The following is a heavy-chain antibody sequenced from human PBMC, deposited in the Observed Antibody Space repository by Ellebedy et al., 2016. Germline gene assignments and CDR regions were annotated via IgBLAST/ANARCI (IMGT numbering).Heavy chain of an antibody. CDR3: ARVGCSSTSCYTDYYYYMDV. D-gene: IGHD2-2*01. CDR1: GFTFSSYS. V-gene: IGHV3-48*01. J-gene: IGHJ6*03. CDR2: ISSSSSTI. Sequence: GGSLRLSXAASGFTFSSYSMNWVRQAPGKGLEWVSYISSSSSTIYYADSVKGRFTISRDNAKNSLYLQMNSLRAEDTAVYYCARVGCSSTSCYTDYYYYMDVWGKGTTVTVSS.